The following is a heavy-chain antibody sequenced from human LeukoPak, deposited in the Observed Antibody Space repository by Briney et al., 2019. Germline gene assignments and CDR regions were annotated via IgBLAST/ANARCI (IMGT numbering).Heavy chain of an antibody. CDR3: ARGPAYCGGDCDSPFDY. J-gene: IGHJ4*02. CDR1: GYTFTSYD. CDR2: MNPNSGNT. Sequence: ASVKVSCKASGYTFTSYDINWVRQATGQGLEWMGWMNPNSGNTGYAQKFQGRVTMTRNTSISTAYTELSSLRSEDTAVYYCARGPAYCGGDCDSPFDYWGQGTLVTVSS. V-gene: IGHV1-8*01. D-gene: IGHD2-21*02.